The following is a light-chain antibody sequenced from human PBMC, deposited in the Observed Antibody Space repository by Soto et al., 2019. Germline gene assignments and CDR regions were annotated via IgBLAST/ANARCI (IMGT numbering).Light chain of an antibody. V-gene: IGKV3-11*01. CDR2: GTS. J-gene: IGKJ2*01. CDR1: QSVGSY. Sequence: EIVLTQSPATLSLSPGERATLSCRASQSVGSYFAWYQQKPGQAPRLLIYGTSNRATGIPGRFCGSGSGTDFTLTISSLEPEDCGVYYCQHRGKWPRTFGQGTKLEIK. CDR3: QHRGKWPRT.